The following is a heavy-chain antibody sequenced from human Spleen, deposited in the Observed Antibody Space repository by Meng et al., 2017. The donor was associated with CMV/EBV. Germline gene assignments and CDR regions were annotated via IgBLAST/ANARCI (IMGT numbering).Heavy chain of an antibody. Sequence: SGFTFSSYAMSWGRQAPGKGLEWVSAISGSGGSTYYADSVKGRFTISRDNSKNTLYLQMNSLRAEDTAVYYCAKDPYDILTGYYGFDYWGQGTLVTVSS. D-gene: IGHD3-9*01. CDR3: AKDPYDILTGYYGFDY. CDR1: GFTFSSYA. J-gene: IGHJ4*02. V-gene: IGHV3-23*01. CDR2: ISGSGGST.